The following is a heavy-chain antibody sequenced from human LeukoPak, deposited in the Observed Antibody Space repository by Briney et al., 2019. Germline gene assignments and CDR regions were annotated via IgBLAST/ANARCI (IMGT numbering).Heavy chain of an antibody. CDR3: ARELVGDNGNWFDP. D-gene: IGHD1-26*01. V-gene: IGHV1-2*02. J-gene: IGHJ5*02. Sequence: ASVKVSCKASGYTFTGYYMHWVRQAPGQGLEWMGWINPNSGGTNYAQKFQGRVTMTRDTSISTAYMELSRLRSDDTAVYYCARELVGDNGNWFDPWGQGTLVTVSS. CDR2: INPNSGGT. CDR1: GYTFTGYY.